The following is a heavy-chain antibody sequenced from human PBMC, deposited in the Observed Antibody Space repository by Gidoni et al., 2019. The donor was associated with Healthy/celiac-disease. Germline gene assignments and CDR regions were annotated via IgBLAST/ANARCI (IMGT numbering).Heavy chain of an antibody. V-gene: IGHV1-69*01. CDR1: GGTFSSYA. CDR3: ARNGRCSSTSCYTNYYYYMDV. Sequence: QVQLVQSGAEVKKPGSSVKVSCKASGGTFSSYALSWVRQAPGQGLEWMGGIIPIFVTANSAQKFQGRVTITADESTSTAYMELSILSSEDTAVYYCARNGRCSSTSCYTNYYYYMDVWGKGTTVTVSS. J-gene: IGHJ6*03. CDR2: IIPIFVTA. D-gene: IGHD2-2*02.